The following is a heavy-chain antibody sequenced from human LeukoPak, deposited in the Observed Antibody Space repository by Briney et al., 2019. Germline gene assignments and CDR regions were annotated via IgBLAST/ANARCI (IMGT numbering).Heavy chain of an antibody. J-gene: IGHJ4*02. Sequence: GGSLRLSCAASGFTFSNYAMTWVRQAPGKGLEWVSSISGSGFSTYYADSVKGWFTISRDNSKSTLYLQMDSLRADDTAVYYCAKAPRGYDVYFDYWGQGTLVTVSS. D-gene: IGHD1-1*01. CDR3: AKAPRGYDVYFDY. V-gene: IGHV3-23*01. CDR1: GFTFSNYA. CDR2: ISGSGFST.